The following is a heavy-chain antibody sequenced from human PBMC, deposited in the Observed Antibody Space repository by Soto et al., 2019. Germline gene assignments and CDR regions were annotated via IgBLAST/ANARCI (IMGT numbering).Heavy chain of an antibody. V-gene: IGHV3-23*01. CDR1: GFTFSNYA. Sequence: GGSLRLSCAASGFTFSNYAMNWVRQAPGKALEWISGISGSGGSTYYADSVKGRFTISRDSSKNMLYLQMNNLRADDTAVYYCARDWWYDYGDSFYFDYWGQGTLVTVSS. J-gene: IGHJ4*02. D-gene: IGHD4-17*01. CDR3: ARDWWYDYGDSFYFDY. CDR2: ISGSGGST.